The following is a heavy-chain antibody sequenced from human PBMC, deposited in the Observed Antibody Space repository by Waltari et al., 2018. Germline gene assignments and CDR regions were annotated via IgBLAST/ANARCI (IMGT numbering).Heavy chain of an antibody. CDR3: ARRDLGFAFDV. D-gene: IGHD1-26*01. CDR2: ISPIFGTP. V-gene: IGHV1-69*12. Sequence: QVHLVQSGAEVKKPGSSMRVSCKASGGTFGTYSIAWVRQAAGQGLEWLGGISPIFGTPQYAQRFQGRATLTADASTTTAYLELSGLTSEDTAIYFCARRDLGFAFDVWGQGTLVIVSS. J-gene: IGHJ3*01. CDR1: GGTFGTYS.